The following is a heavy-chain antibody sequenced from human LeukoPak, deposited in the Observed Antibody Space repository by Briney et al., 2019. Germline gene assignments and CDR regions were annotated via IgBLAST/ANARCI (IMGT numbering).Heavy chain of an antibody. CDR1: GFTFSNYA. Sequence: PGGSLRLSCAASGFTFSNYAMHWVRQAPGKGLEWVAVISYDGSNKYYGDSVKGRFTISRDNSKNTLYLQINSLRAEDTAVYYCAAKAAAVGLNWFDPWGQGILVTVSS. CDR3: AAKAAAVGLNWFDP. D-gene: IGHD6-13*01. CDR2: ISYDGSNK. V-gene: IGHV3-30*04. J-gene: IGHJ5*02.